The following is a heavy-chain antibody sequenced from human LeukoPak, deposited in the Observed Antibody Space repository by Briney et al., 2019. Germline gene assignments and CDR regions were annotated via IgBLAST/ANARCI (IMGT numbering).Heavy chain of an antibody. CDR3: ARTYFDIFTGPRDIPYYFDY. J-gene: IGHJ4*02. D-gene: IGHD3-9*01. CDR1: GGSINSGYY. CDR2: IYNNGDT. V-gene: IGHV4-31*03. Sequence: ASETLSLTCTVSGGSINSGYYWSWLRQHPGRGLEWIGYIYNNGDTYYNPSLKSRITMSTDASKNQFSLRLSSVTAADTAVYFCARTYFDIFTGPRDIPYYFDYWGQGTLASVFS.